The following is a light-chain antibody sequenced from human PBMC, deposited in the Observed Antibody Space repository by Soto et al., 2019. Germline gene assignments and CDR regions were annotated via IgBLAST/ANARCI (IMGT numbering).Light chain of an antibody. CDR3: QQYDNLPPMLT. V-gene: IGKV1-33*01. CDR1: QDISNY. J-gene: IGKJ4*01. Sequence: DIQMTQSPSSLSASVGDRVTITYQASQDISNYLNRYQQKPGKAPKLLIYDASNLETGVPSRFSGSGSGTDFTFTISSLQPEDIATYYCQQYDNLPPMLTFGGGTKVEIK. CDR2: DAS.